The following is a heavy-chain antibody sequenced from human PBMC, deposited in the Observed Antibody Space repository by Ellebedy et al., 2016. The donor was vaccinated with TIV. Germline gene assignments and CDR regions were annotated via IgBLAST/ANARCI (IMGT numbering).Heavy chain of an antibody. Sequence: AASVKVSCKASGYTFSSFFMHWVRQAPGQGLEWMGIINTSGGSTSYAQKLQGRVTMTRDTSTSTVYMELSSLRSADTAVYYCARDRGELTIFGVVTPEYYFDYWGQGTLVTVSS. V-gene: IGHV1-46*04. J-gene: IGHJ4*02. CDR1: GYTFSSFF. CDR2: INTSGGST. CDR3: ARDRGELTIFGVVTPEYYFDY. D-gene: IGHD3-3*01.